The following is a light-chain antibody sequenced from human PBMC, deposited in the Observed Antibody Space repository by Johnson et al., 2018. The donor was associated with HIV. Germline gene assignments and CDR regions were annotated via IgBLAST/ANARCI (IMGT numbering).Light chain of an antibody. V-gene: IGLV1-51*02. CDR2: ENT. CDR1: SSNIGNNY. Sequence: QSVLTQPPSVSVAPGQKVTISCSGSSSNIGNNYVSWYQQLPGTAPKLLIYENTKRPSGIPDRFSGSKSGTSATLGITGLQTGDEADYYCGTWDSSLSVYVFGTGTKVTVL. J-gene: IGLJ1*01. CDR3: GTWDSSLSVYV.